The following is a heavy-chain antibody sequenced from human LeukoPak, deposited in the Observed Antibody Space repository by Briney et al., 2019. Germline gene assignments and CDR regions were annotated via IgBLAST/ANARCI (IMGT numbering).Heavy chain of an antibody. CDR3: ARDITMVRGVIIKADAFDI. CDR1: GYTFTSYG. CDR2: INPSGGST. V-gene: IGHV1-46*01. Sequence: GASVKVSCKASGYTFTSYGISWVRQAPGQGLEWMGIINPSGGSTSYAQKFQGRITMTRDTSTSTVYMELGSLRSEDTAVYYCARDITMVRGVIIKADAFDIWGQGTMVTVSS. D-gene: IGHD3-10*01. J-gene: IGHJ3*02.